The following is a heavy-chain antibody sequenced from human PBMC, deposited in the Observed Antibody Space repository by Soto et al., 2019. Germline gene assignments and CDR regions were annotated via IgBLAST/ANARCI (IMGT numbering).Heavy chain of an antibody. D-gene: IGHD6-13*01. CDR3: AKDGGSSPWFYYYGMDV. Sequence: GGSVRLSCAASGFTFSSYAMSWVRQAPGKGLEWVSAISGSGGSTYYADSVKGRFTISRDNSKNTLYLQMNSLRAEDTAVYYCAKDGGSSPWFYYYGMDVWGQGTTVTVSS. V-gene: IGHV3-23*01. J-gene: IGHJ6*02. CDR1: GFTFSSYA. CDR2: ISGSGGST.